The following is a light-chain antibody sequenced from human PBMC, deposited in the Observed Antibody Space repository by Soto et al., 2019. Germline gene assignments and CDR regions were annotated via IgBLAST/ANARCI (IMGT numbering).Light chain of an antibody. CDR1: QDINNY. Sequence: DIQMTQSPSSLSVSIGDRITITCQASQDINNYLNWYQQKPGKAPKLLIYESSNLETGVPSRFSGSGSGTDFAFPISSLKPEDIATYYCQQYDNPPPITFGQGTRLEIK. CDR2: ESS. J-gene: IGKJ5*01. V-gene: IGKV1-33*01. CDR3: QQYDNPPPIT.